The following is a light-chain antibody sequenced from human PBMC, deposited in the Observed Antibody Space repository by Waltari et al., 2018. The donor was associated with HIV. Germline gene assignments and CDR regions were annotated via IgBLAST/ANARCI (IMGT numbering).Light chain of an antibody. J-gene: IGLJ2*01. CDR3: STWDFSLNSVV. CDR1: SNKLGNYA. V-gene: IGLV1-44*01. Sequence: QSALTQEASGSGTVGQKVTLSCPGNSNKLGNYAVGWYQQMSHGAPNTVVFGNSLPSGIPDRFSGSKSGTIASLTISGLQPEDEAVYYCSTWDFSLNSVVFGGGTKLTV. CDR2: GNS.